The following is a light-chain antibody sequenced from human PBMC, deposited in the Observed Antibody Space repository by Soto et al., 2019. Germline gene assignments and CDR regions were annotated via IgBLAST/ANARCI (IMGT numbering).Light chain of an antibody. CDR2: DAS. J-gene: IGKJ1*01. CDR3: QQYNTYSPERT. Sequence: DIQMTQSPSTLSAFVGDRVTITCRASQGIGRWLAWYQQKPGKAPKLLIYDASSLESGVPSRFSGSGSGTEFTLTISSLQPDDFATYYCQQYNTYSPERTFGQGTKVEIK. CDR1: QGIGRW. V-gene: IGKV1-5*01.